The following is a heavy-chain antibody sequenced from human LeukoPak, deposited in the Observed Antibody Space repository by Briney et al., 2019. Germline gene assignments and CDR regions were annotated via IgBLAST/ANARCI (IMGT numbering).Heavy chain of an antibody. J-gene: IGHJ5*02. V-gene: IGHV4-39*07. CDR1: GGSIGSSGFY. Sequence: PSETLSLTCKVSGGSIGSSGFYWGWIRQPPGKGLEWIGEINHSGSTNYNPSLKSRVTISVDTSKNQFSLKLSSVTAADTAVYYCARGRVDYGDFRRRGWFDPWGQGTLVTVSS. D-gene: IGHD4-17*01. CDR2: INHSGST. CDR3: ARGRVDYGDFRRRGWFDP.